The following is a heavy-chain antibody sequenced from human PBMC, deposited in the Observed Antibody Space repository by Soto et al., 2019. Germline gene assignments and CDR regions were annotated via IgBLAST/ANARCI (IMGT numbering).Heavy chain of an antibody. CDR1: GFPFRNFA. J-gene: IGHJ4*02. CDR3: ARADLLWDSFDL. D-gene: IGHD2-2*01. V-gene: IGHV3-23*05. CDR2: ISNSGSST. Sequence: GGSLRLSCAASGFPFRNFAMAWVRQAPGKGLEWVSIISNSGSSTYHGDSVKGRFTTSRDNSKGALSLHMRGVRIHDTAVYFCARADLLWDSFDLWGQGTLVTVSS.